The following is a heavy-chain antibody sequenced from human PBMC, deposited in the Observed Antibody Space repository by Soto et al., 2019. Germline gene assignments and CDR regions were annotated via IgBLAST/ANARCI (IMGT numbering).Heavy chain of an antibody. Sequence: GGSLRLSCAASGFTVSSNYMSWVRQAPGKGLEWVSVIYRGGSTSYADSLKGRLTISRNNSQKTLYLQMNSLRAEDTAVYYCARVGRRRGYYYYYMDVWGKGTTVTVSS. CDR3: ARVGRRRGYYYYYMDV. CDR1: GFTVSSNY. J-gene: IGHJ6*03. V-gene: IGHV3-53*04. CDR2: IYRGGST. D-gene: IGHD3-16*01.